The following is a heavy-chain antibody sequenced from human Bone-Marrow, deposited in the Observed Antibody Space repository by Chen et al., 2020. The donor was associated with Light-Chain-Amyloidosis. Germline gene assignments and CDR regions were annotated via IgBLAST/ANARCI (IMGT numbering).Heavy chain of an antibody. V-gene: IGHV3-30*18. J-gene: IGHJ6*02. D-gene: IGHD1-26*01. Sequence: QVQLVESGGGVVQPGRSLSLSCAASGFTFSSYGMHWVRQAPGKGLEWVAVISYDGSNKYYADSVKGRFTISRDNSKNTLYLQMNSLRAEDTAVYYCAKDGTSGSYFYYYYGMDVWGQGTTVTVSS. CDR2: ISYDGSNK. CDR1: GFTFSSYG. CDR3: AKDGTSGSYFYYYYGMDV.